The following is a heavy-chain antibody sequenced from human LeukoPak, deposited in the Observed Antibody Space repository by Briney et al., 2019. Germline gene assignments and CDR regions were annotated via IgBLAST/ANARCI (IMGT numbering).Heavy chain of an antibody. Sequence: GGSLRLSCAASGFTFSSYEMNWVRQAPGKGLEWVSYISSSGSTIYYADSVKGRFTISRDNAKNSLYLQMNSLRAEDTAVYYCARDSIEYQLDPHNWFDPWGQGTLVTVSS. CDR2: ISSSGSTI. V-gene: IGHV3-48*03. D-gene: IGHD2-2*01. CDR1: GFTFSSYE. CDR3: ARDSIEYQLDPHNWFDP. J-gene: IGHJ5*02.